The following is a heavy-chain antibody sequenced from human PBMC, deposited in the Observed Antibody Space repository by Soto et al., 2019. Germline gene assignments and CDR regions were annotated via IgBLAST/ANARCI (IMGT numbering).Heavy chain of an antibody. D-gene: IGHD3-10*01. V-gene: IGHV2-5*02. Sequence: QITLKESGPTLVKPTQTLTLTCSFSGFSLSTRGVGVGWIRQPPGKALEWLALIYWDDDRRYSPSLKSRLTITKDTSKNQVVLTMTNIDPVDTATYYCARSLWFGELLWGQGTLFTVSS. CDR2: IYWDDDR. J-gene: IGHJ4*02. CDR1: GFSLSTRGVG. CDR3: ARSLWFGELL.